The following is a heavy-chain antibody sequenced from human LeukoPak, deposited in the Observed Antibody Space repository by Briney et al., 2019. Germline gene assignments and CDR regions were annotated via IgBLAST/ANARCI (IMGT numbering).Heavy chain of an antibody. CDR3: ARGYSLDY. CDR1: GGSISSGDYY. Sequence: SETLSLTCTVSGGSISSGDYYWSWIRQPPGKGLEWIGYIYYSGSTYYTPSLRGRVTISVDTSKNQFTLKLSSVTAADTAVYYCARGYSLDYWGQGTLVTVSS. V-gene: IGHV4-30-4*01. CDR2: IYYSGST. J-gene: IGHJ4*02. D-gene: IGHD5-18*01.